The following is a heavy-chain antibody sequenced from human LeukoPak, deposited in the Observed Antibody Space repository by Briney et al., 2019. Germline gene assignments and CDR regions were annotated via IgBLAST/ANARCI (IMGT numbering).Heavy chain of an antibody. CDR1: GDSISSGDFY. CDR3: ARSNYYDSSGYYPD. V-gene: IGHV4-30-4*01. D-gene: IGHD3-22*01. J-gene: IGHJ4*02. Sequence: SETLPLTCTFSGDSISSGDFYWSWIRQPPGKGLEWIGYIYYSGTTYYNPSLKSRVTMSVDKSKNHFSLKLSSVTAADTAVYYCARSNYYDSSGYYPDWGQGTLVTVSS. CDR2: IYYSGTT.